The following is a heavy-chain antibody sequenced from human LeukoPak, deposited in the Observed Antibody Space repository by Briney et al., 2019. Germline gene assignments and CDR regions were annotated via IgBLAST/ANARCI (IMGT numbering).Heavy chain of an antibody. CDR2: ISYDGSNK. D-gene: IGHD6-13*01. CDR3: AKGNRAAAD. V-gene: IGHV3-30*18. J-gene: IGHJ4*02. Sequence: PGGSLRLSCAASGFTFSSYGMHWVRQAPGKGLEWVAVISYDGSNKYYADSVKGRFTISRDNSKNTLYLQTNSLRAEDTAVYYCAKGNRAAADWGQGTLVTVSS. CDR1: GFTFSSYG.